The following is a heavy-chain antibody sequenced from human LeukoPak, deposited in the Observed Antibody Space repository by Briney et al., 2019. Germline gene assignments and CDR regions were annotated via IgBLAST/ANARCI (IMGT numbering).Heavy chain of an antibody. J-gene: IGHJ4*02. CDR1: GYTFTRYA. Sequence: GASVKVSCKASGYTFTRYAMNWVRQAPGQGLGRMGWINPNTGNPTYAQGFSGRFVFSLDTSVSTAYLQITSLKADDTALYYCARAYQPLGELSFPHSWGQGTLVTVS. CDR2: INPNTGNP. CDR3: ARAYQPLGELSFPHS. V-gene: IGHV7-4-1*02. D-gene: IGHD3-16*02.